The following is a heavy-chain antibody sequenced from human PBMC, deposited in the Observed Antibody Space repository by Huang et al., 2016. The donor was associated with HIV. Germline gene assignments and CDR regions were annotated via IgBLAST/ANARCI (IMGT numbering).Heavy chain of an antibody. D-gene: IGHD3-22*01. CDR3: ARQRTTYYYDSSGYRGEFDY. V-gene: IGHV1-2*02. CDR2: INPNSGVT. Sequence: QVQLVQSGAEVKRPGASVKVSCKASGYTFTGYYIHWVRQAPGQGREWRGRINPNSGVTNYAQKFQGRLTMTGDTSISTAYMELSSLRSDDTAVHYCARQRTTYYYDSSGYRGEFDYWGQGTLVTVSS. J-gene: IGHJ4*02. CDR1: GYTFTGYY.